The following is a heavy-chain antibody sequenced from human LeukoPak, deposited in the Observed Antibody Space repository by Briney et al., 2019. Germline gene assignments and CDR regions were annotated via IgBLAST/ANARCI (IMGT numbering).Heavy chain of an antibody. V-gene: IGHV6-1*01. CDR3: ARGLSSGSWYFDL. CDR1: GDTVSRNTAT. CDR2: TYYRSRWFN. D-gene: IGHD3-22*01. Sequence: SQTLSLTCGISGDTVSRNTATWNWIRQSPSRGLEWLGRTYYRSRWFNDNSESVKSRIIITPDTSKNHFSLQLNSVTPEDTAVYYCARGLSSGSWYFDLWGRGTLVIVSS. J-gene: IGHJ2*01.